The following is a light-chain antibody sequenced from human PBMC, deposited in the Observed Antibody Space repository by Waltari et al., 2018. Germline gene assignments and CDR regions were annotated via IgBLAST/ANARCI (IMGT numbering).Light chain of an antibody. V-gene: IGKV3-11*01. CDR1: QSISSF. J-gene: IGKJ4*01. CDR2: DAS. CDR3: QQRALWPLT. Sequence: DTVLTQSPVTLSFSPGETATLSCRASQSISSFLAGYQQKPGQSPRLLIYDASHRATGIPARFSGAGSGTDFTLTIDHLELEDFAVYYCQQRALWPLTFGGGTKVQIK.